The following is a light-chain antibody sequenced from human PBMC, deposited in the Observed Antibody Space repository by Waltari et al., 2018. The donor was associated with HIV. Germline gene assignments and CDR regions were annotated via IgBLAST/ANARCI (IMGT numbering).Light chain of an antibody. V-gene: IGLV2-14*01. J-gene: IGLJ3*02. Sequence: QSALTQPASVSGSPGQSITISCTGTSSDVGGYNYVSWYQQHSGKAPKLMIYEVSNRPSGVSNRFSGSKSGNTASLTISGLQAEDEADYYCSSYTSSSTAEVFGGGTKLTVL. CDR2: EVS. CDR1: SSDVGGYNY. CDR3: SSYTSSSTAEV.